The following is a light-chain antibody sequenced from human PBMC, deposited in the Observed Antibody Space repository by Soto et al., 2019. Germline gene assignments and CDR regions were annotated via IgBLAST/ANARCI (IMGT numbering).Light chain of an antibody. CDR3: QQYNNSPWT. J-gene: IGKJ1*01. CDR1: QSISDT. V-gene: IGKV3-15*01. Sequence: EIVMTQSPVTLSVSPGGRATLSCRASQSISDTLAWYQQKPGQAPRLLIHGASTRAPGFPARFSGSGSGTDFTLTISSLQSEDFAVYYCQQYNNSPWTFGQGTKVEIK. CDR2: GAS.